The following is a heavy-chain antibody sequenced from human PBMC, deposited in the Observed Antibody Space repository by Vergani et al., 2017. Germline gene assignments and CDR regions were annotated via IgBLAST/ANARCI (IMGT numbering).Heavy chain of an antibody. CDR2: IYYSGST. V-gene: IGHV4-59*01. J-gene: IGHJ6*02. Sequence: QVQLQESGPGLVKPSGTLSLTCTVSGGSISSYYWSWIRQPPGKGLEWIGYIYYSGSTNYNPSLKSRVTISVDTSKNQFSLKLSSVTAADTAVYYCARGRYYYGSGSPGFYYGMDVWGQGTTVTVSS. CDR1: GGSISSYY. D-gene: IGHD3-10*01. CDR3: ARGRYYYGSGSPGFYYGMDV.